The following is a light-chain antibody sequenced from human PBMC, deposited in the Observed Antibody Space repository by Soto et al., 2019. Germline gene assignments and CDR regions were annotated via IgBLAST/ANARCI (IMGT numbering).Light chain of an antibody. CDR2: DAS. CDR1: QGISSA. V-gene: IGKV1-13*02. J-gene: IGKJ5*01. CDR3: QQLKTYPFT. Sequence: IQLTQSPSSLSTSVGDRVSITCRASQGISSALAWYQHKPGKAPKILIYDASSLQSGVPSRFSGSESGTECTLTISSLQREDFATYYCQQLKTYPFTFGQGTRLDIK.